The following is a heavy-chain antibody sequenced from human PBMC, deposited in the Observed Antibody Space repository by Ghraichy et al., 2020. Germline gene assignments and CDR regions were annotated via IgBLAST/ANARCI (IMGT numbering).Heavy chain of an antibody. CDR2: ISAYNGNT. CDR1: GYTFTNYG. V-gene: IGHV1-18*01. D-gene: IGHD2-15*01. Sequence: ASVKVSCKASGYTFTNYGISWVRQAPGQGLEWMGWISAYNGNTNYAQKLQGRVTMTTDTSTSTAYMELRSLRSDDTAVYYCARSDIVVVVAATGYYYYMDVWGKGTTVTVSS. J-gene: IGHJ6*03. CDR3: ARSDIVVVVAATGYYYYMDV.